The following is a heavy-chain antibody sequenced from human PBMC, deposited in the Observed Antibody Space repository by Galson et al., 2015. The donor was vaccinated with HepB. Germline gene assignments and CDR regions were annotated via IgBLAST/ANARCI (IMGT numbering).Heavy chain of an antibody. CDR2: IIPIFGTA. V-gene: IGHV1-69*13. J-gene: IGHJ4*02. CDR3: ARQEVATITTLWYYFDY. CDR1: GYTFTSYY. Sequence: SVKVSCKASGYTFTSYYMHWVRQAPGQGLEWMGGIIPIFGTANYAQKFQGRVTITADESTSTAYMELSSLRSEDTAVYYCARQEVATITTLWYYFDYWGQGTLVTVSS. D-gene: IGHD5-24*01.